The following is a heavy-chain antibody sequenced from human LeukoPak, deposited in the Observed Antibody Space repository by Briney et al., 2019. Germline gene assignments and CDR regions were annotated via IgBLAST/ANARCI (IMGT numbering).Heavy chain of an antibody. CDR3: ARAPRGYSSSWDFDY. CDR1: GGSISSGGYY. Sequence: SQTLSLTCTVSGGSISSGGYYWSWIRQHPGKGLEWIGYIYYSGSTYYNPSLKSRVTISVDTSKNQFSLKLSSVTAADTAVYYCARAPRGYSSSWDFDYWGPGTLVTVSS. D-gene: IGHD6-13*01. CDR2: IYYSGST. J-gene: IGHJ4*02. V-gene: IGHV4-31*03.